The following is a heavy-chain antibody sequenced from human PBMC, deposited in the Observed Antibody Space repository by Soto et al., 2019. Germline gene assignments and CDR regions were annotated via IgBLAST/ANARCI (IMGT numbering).Heavy chain of an antibody. CDR3: AHRPLRWGSSWGHDAFDI. V-gene: IGHV2-5*01. Sequence: QITLKESGPTLVNPTQTLTLTCTFSGFSLSTSGVGVGWIRQPPGKALEWLALIYWNDDKRYSPSLKSRLTITKDTSKNQVVLTMTNMDPVDTATYYCAHRPLRWGSSWGHDAFDIWGQGTMVTVSS. CDR2: IYWNDDK. J-gene: IGHJ3*02. D-gene: IGHD3-10*01. CDR1: GFSLSTSGVG.